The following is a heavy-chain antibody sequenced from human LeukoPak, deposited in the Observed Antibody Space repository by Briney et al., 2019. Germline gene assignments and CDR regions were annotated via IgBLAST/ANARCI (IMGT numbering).Heavy chain of an antibody. V-gene: IGHV3-21*01. Sequence: GGSLRLSCAASGFAIITYSMNWVRQAPGKGLEWVSSITSGSTYIYYADSVKGRFTISRDNAKNSLYLQMNSLGAEATAVYYCARVSAGAEAARIHYYHMSVCGKGTTVTVSS. J-gene: IGHJ6*03. CDR3: ARVSAGAEAARIHYYHMSV. CDR1: GFAIITYS. CDR2: ITSGSTYI. D-gene: IGHD6-19*01.